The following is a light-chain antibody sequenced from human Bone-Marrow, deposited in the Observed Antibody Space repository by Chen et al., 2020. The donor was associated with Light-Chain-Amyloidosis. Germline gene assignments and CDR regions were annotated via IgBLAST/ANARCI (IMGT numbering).Light chain of an antibody. Sequence: EVVMTQSPATLSVSPGETATLSCRASRTVGINLAWYQQKPGQAPRLLINGASARVTGVPARFSGSGSGTDFTLTITGLQSEDCAVYYCQQYDVWPPYTFGQGTQLEIK. CDR1: RTVGIN. J-gene: IGKJ2*01. V-gene: IGKV3-15*01. CDR2: GAS. CDR3: QQYDVWPPYT.